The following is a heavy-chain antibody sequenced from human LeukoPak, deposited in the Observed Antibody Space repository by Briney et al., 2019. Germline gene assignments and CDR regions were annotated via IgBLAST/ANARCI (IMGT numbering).Heavy chain of an antibody. CDR2: ISAYNGNT. Sequence: ASVTVSCKASGYTFTSYGISWVRQAPGQGLEWMGWISAYNGNTNYAQKLQGRVTMTADTSTSTAYMELRSLRSDDTAVYYCATAYYDFWSGYSHMDVWGKGTTVTVSS. CDR3: ATAYYDFWSGYSHMDV. D-gene: IGHD3-3*01. V-gene: IGHV1-18*01. J-gene: IGHJ6*03. CDR1: GYTFTSYG.